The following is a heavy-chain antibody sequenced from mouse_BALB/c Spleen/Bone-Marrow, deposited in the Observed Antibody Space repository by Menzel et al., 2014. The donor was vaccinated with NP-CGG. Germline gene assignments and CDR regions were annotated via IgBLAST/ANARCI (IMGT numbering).Heavy chain of an antibody. J-gene: IGHJ3*01. CDR1: GYAFTNYL. V-gene: IGHV1-54*01. Sequence: VQLQQSGAELVRPGTSVKVSCKASGYAFTNYLIEWVKQRPGQGPEWIGEINPSKGGTNFNEKFKSKATLTVDKSSSTAYMQLSSLTFEDSAIYYCTRPYYGYVGYAYWGQGTQVTVSA. D-gene: IGHD1-2*01. CDR3: TRPYYGYVGYAY. CDR2: INPSKGGT.